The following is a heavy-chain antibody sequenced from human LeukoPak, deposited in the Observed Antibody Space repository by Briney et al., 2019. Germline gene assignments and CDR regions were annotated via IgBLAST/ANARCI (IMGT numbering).Heavy chain of an antibody. V-gene: IGHV3-7*01. Sequence: PGGSLRLSCAASGFTFSNYWMTWVRQAPGKGLEWVANIKKDGSEKNYVDSVKGRFTISGDNAKNSLYLQMNSLRAEDTAVYYCARAQYRRYDYWGQGTLVTVSS. J-gene: IGHJ4*02. CDR2: IKKDGSEK. CDR3: ARAQYRRYDY. D-gene: IGHD6-6*01. CDR1: GFTFSNYW.